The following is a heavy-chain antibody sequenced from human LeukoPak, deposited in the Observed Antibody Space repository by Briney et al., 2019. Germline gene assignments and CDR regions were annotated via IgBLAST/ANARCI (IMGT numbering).Heavy chain of an antibody. Sequence: GGSLRLSCAASGFTVSSNYMSWVRQAPGKGLEWVSVIYSGGSTYYADSVKGRFTISRDNSKNTLYLQMNSLRAEDTAVYYCTTSVYYYDSSGYYGFYYYYMDVWGKGTTVTISS. V-gene: IGHV3-66*01. D-gene: IGHD3-22*01. CDR3: TTSVYYYDSSGYYGFYYYYMDV. J-gene: IGHJ6*03. CDR2: IYSGGST. CDR1: GFTVSSNY.